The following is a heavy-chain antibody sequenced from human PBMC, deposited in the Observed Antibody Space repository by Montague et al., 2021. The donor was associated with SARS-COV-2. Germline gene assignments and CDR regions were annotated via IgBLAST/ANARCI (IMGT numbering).Heavy chain of an antibody. CDR1: GFTLSSYA. D-gene: IGHD2-15*01. V-gene: IGHV3-23*01. CDR3: AKDADPVVVAAKPDY. CDR2: ISGSGGST. J-gene: IGHJ4*02. Sequence: SLRLSCAASGFTLSSYAMSWVRQAPGKGLEWVSAISGSGGSTYYSDSVXGRFTISRDNSKNTLYLQMNSLRAEDTAVYYCAKDADPVVVAAKPDYWGQGTLVTVSS.